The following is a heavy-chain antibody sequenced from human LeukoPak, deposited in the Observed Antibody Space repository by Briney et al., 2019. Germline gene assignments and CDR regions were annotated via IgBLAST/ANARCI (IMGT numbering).Heavy chain of an antibody. CDR2: INHSGGT. CDR1: GGSFSGYY. Sequence: SETLSLTCAVYGGSFSGYYWSWIRQPPGKGLEWIGEINHSGGTNYNPSLKSRVTISVDTSKNQFSLKLSSVTAADTAVYYCARALRGYFDYWGQGTLVTVSS. CDR3: ARALRGYFDY. V-gene: IGHV4-34*01. J-gene: IGHJ4*02.